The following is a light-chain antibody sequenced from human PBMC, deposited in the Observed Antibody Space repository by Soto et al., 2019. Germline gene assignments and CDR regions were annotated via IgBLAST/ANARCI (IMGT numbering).Light chain of an antibody. CDR3: QSRIT. V-gene: IGKV1-5*01. J-gene: IGKJ3*01. CDR1: QSISSW. CDR2: DAS. Sequence: DIQMTQSPSTLSASVGDRVTITCRASQSISSWLAWYQQKPGKAPKLLIYDASSLESGVPSRFSGSGSGTEFTLTISSLQPDYFATYYCQSRITFGPGTKVDIK.